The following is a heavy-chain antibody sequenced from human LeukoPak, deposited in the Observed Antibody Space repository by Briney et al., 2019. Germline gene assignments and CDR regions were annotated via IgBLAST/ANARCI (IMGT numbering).Heavy chain of an antibody. V-gene: IGHV4-34*01. J-gene: IGHJ4*02. CDR2: INHSGST. CDR3: ARTSAYSSDWPFGY. D-gene: IGHD6-19*01. Sequence: ASETLSLTCAVSGGSFSGYYWNWIRQPPGKGLEWMGVINHSGSTKYNPSLKSRVTISVDTSEKQFSLKLSSVTAADTAVYYCARTSAYSSDWPFGYWGQGTLVTVSS. CDR1: GGSFSGYY.